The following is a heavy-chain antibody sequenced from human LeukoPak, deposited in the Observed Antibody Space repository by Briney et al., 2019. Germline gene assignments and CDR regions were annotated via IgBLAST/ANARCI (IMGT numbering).Heavy chain of an antibody. V-gene: IGHV3-48*01. D-gene: IGHD2-2*01. CDR2: ISSSSSTI. Sequence: PGGSLRLSCAASGFTFSSYSMNWVRQAPGKGLEWVSYISSSSSTIYYADSVKGRFTISRDNAKNSLYLQMNSLRAEDTAVYYCARDGGGCSSTSCPPFDYWGQGTLVTVSS. CDR3: ARDGGGCSSTSCPPFDY. J-gene: IGHJ4*02. CDR1: GFTFSSYS.